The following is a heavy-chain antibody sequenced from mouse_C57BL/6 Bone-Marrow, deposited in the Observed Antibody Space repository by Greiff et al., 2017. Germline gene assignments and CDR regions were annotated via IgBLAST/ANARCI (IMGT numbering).Heavy chain of an antibody. CDR2: INPNNGGT. Sequence: EVQLQESGPELVKPGASVKIPCKASGYTFTDYNMDWVKQSHGKSLEWIGDINPNNGGTIYNQKFKGKATLTVDKSSSTAYMELRSLTSEDTAVYYGERSQVDWDWYFDVWGTGTTVTVSS. CDR3: ERSQVDWDWYFDV. V-gene: IGHV1-18*01. J-gene: IGHJ1*03. CDR1: GYTFTDYN. D-gene: IGHD4-1*01.